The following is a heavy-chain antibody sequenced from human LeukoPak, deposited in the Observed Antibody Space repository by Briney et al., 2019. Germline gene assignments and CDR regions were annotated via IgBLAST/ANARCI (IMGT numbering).Heavy chain of an antibody. CDR2: ISVSGDST. V-gene: IGHV3-23*01. J-gene: IGHJ4*02. D-gene: IGHD3-10*01. Sequence: GGSLRLSCAASGFSFSTYAMNWVRQAPGKGLEWVSTISVSGDSTFYADSVQGRFAISRDTSKNSLSLHMNSLRAEDTAVYFCARRGGRNGWGDFDYWGQGTLVTVSS. CDR1: GFSFSTYA. CDR3: ARRGGRNGWGDFDY.